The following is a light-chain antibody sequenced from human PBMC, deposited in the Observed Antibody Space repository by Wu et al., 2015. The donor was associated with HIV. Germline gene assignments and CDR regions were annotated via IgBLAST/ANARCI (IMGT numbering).Light chain of an antibody. CDR3: QHRSDWPT. CDR2: DAS. V-gene: IGKV3-11*01. CDR1: QSVGYY. J-gene: IGKJ1*01. Sequence: EIVLTQSPVTLSLSPGGRATLSCRASQSVGYYLAWYQQKPGQAPRLLIYDASNRATGIPARFSGSGSGTDFTLTISSLEPEDFAVYYCQHRSDWPTFGQGIKVEIQ.